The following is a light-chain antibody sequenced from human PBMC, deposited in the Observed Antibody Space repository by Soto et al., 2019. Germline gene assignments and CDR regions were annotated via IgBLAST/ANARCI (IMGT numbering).Light chain of an antibody. V-gene: IGLV2-14*01. Sequence: QSVLTQPASVSGSPGQSITISCTGTSSDVGGYNYVSWYQHHPGKAPKLMIYEVTKWPSGVSNRSSGSKSGNTASLTISGLQAEDEADYYCSSYTSIGTVLFGGGTKLTVL. J-gene: IGLJ2*01. CDR1: SSDVGGYNY. CDR3: SSYTSIGTVL. CDR2: EVT.